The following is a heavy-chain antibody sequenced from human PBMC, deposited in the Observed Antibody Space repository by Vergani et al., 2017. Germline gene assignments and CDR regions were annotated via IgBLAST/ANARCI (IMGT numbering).Heavy chain of an antibody. Sequence: QVQLVQSGAEVKKPGASVKVSCKASGYTFTGYYMHWVRQAPGQGLEWMGWINPNSGGTNYAQKFQGRVTMTRDTSISTAYMELSRLRSDDTAVYYCARGRGRYFDWLPSNWFDPWGQGTLVTVSS. V-gene: IGHV1-2*02. D-gene: IGHD3-9*01. CDR1: GYTFTGYY. CDR3: ARGRGRYFDWLPSNWFDP. J-gene: IGHJ5*02. CDR2: INPNSGGT.